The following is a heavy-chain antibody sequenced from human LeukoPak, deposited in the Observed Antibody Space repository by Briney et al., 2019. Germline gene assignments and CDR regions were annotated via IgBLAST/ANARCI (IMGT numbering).Heavy chain of an antibody. CDR3: TRERDIVLMVYAITESNYASDI. V-gene: IGHV3-49*04. J-gene: IGHJ3*02. Sequence: PGGSLRLSCTASGFTFGDYAMSWVRQAPGKGLGWVGFIRSKAYGGTTEYAASVKGRFTISRDDSKSIAYLQMNSLKTEDTAVYYCTRERDIVLMVYAITESNYASDIWGQGTMVTVSS. CDR1: GFTFGDYA. CDR2: IRSKAYGGTT. D-gene: IGHD2-8*01.